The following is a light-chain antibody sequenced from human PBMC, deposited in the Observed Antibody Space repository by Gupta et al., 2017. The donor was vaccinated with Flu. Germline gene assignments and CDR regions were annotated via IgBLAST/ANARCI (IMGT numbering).Light chain of an antibody. V-gene: IGKV1-5*03. Sequence: DIQLTQSPSTLSPSVGDRVTITCRASQSISTSLAWYQQKSGKTPNLLIYGASSLESGVPSRFSGSGSGTEFTLTISSLQPDDFATYYCQEYNTYSFGQGTKLEMK. CDR1: QSISTS. CDR3: QEYNTYS. CDR2: GAS. J-gene: IGKJ2*03.